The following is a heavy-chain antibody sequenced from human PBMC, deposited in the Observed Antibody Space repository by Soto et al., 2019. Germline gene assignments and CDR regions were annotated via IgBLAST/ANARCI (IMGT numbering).Heavy chain of an antibody. CDR3: AKDIGPGNIGDYLPPCAFDI. Sequence: GGSLRLSCAASGFTFDDYAMHWVRQAPGKGLEWVSGISWNSGSIGYADSVKGRFTISRDNAKNSLYLQMNSLRAEDTALYYCAKDIGPGNIGDYLPPCAFDIWGQGTMVTVSS. CDR1: GFTFDDYA. CDR2: ISWNSGSI. D-gene: IGHD4-17*01. J-gene: IGHJ3*02. V-gene: IGHV3-9*01.